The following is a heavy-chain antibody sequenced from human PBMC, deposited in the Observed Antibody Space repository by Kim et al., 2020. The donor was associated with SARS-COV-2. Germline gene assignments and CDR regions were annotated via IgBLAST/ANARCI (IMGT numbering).Heavy chain of an antibody. J-gene: IGHJ4*02. V-gene: IGHV3-74*01. CDR3: AGIRGSGTYSTY. Sequence: GGSLRLSCAASGFTFSSYWIHWVRQAPGKGLVWVSRINSDGSTTNYADSVKGRFTISRDNAKNTLYLQMNSLRVEDTAVYYCAGIRGSGTYSTYWGQGTLVTVSS. D-gene: IGHD1-26*01. CDR1: GFTFSSYW. CDR2: INSDGSTT.